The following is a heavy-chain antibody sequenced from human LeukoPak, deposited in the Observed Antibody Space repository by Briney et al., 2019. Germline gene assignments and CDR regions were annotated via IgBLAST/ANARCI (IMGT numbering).Heavy chain of an antibody. CDR1: GFTFSSYA. D-gene: IGHD6-13*01. CDR3: EVSGLAAAGILGGYYFDY. J-gene: IGHJ4*02. CDR2: ISYDGSNK. V-gene: IGHV3-30*04. Sequence: PGGSLRLSCAASGFTFSSYAMHWVRQAPGKGLEWVAVISYDGSNKYYADSVKGRFTISRDNSKNTLYLQMNSLRAEDTAVYYCEVSGLAAAGILGGYYFDYWGQGTLVTVSS.